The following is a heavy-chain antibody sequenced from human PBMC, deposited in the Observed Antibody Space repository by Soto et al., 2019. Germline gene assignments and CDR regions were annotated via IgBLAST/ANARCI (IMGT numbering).Heavy chain of an antibody. CDR2: ISYDGSNK. CDR3: ARAPYSTVVTPPFDY. D-gene: IGHD4-17*01. J-gene: IGHJ4*02. V-gene: IGHV3-30-3*01. Sequence: QVQLVESGGGVVQPGRSLRLSCAASGFTFSSYAMHWVLQAPGKGLEWVAVISYDGSNKYYADSVKGRFTISRDNSKNTLYLQMNSLRAEDTAVYYCARAPYSTVVTPPFDYWGQGTLVTVSS. CDR1: GFTFSSYA.